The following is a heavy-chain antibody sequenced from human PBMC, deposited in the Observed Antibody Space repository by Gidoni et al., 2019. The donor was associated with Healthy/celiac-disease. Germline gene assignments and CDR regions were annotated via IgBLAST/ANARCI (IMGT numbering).Heavy chain of an antibody. J-gene: IGHJ6*02. CDR2: ISSSGSTI. V-gene: IGHV3-48*03. Sequence: EVQLVESGGGLVQPGGYLRLSGAASGFTFSSYEMNWVLPAPGKGLEWVSYISSSGSTIYYADSVKGRFTISRDNAKNSLYLQMNSLRAEDTAVYYCARAGRDFYDSSGYYVAGSFYYYGMDVWGQGTTVTVSS. CDR3: ARAGRDFYDSSGYYVAGSFYYYGMDV. D-gene: IGHD3-22*01. CDR1: GFTFSSYE.